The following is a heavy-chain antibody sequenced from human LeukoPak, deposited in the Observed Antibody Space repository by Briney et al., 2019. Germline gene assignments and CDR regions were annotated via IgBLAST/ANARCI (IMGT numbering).Heavy chain of an antibody. V-gene: IGHV1-69*04. D-gene: IGHD6-13*01. J-gene: IGHJ3*02. CDR2: IIPILGIA. CDR3: ASPRSYSSSSLAFDI. CDR1: RGTFSSYA. Sequence: SVKVSCKASRGTFSSYAISWVRQAPGQGLEWMGRIIPILGIADYAQKFQGRVTITADKSTSTAYMELSSLRSEDTAVYYCASPRSYSSSSLAFDIWGQGTMVTVSS.